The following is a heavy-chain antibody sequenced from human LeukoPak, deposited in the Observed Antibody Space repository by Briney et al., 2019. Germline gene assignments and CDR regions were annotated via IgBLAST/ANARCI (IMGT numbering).Heavy chain of an antibody. J-gene: IGHJ4*02. Sequence: PGRSLRLSCAASGFTFNIYSMYWVRQAPGKGLEWVASMSSDASSEYCADSVKGRFTISRDNSKNMLYLQINSLRAEDTAVYHCARKKMAAAGKGAFDYWGQGTLVTVSS. CDR1: GFTFNIYS. D-gene: IGHD6-13*01. CDR2: MSSDASSE. CDR3: ARKKMAAAGKGAFDY. V-gene: IGHV3-30*04.